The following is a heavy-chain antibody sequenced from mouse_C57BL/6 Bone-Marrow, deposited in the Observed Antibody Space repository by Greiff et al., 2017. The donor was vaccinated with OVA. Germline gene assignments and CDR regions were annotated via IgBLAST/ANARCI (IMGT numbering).Heavy chain of an antibody. CDR1: GYTFTSYW. D-gene: IGHD4-1*01. V-gene: IGHV1-64*01. J-gene: IGHJ2*01. CDR3: AQGRTGTGDY. CDR2: IHPNSGST. Sequence: QVQLQQPGAELVKPGASVKLSCKASGYTFTSYWMHWVKQRPGQGLEWIGMIHPNSGSTNSNEKFKSKATLTVDKSSSTAYMQLSSLTSEDSAVYYSAQGRTGTGDYWGQGTTLTVSS.